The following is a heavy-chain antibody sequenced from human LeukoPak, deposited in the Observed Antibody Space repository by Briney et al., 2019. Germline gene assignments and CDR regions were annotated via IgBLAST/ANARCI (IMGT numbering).Heavy chain of an antibody. CDR3: ARNRIAVAGRGPYFDY. CDR2: IYHSGNT. J-gene: IGHJ4*02. Sequence: SXXYXXGXXRQSPGKGLEWIGSIYHSGNTYYNPSLKSRVTISVDTSKNRFSLKLSSVTAADTAVYYCARNRIAVAGRGPYFDYWGQGTLVTVSS. D-gene: IGHD6-19*01. CDR1: SXXYX. V-gene: IGHV4-38-2*01.